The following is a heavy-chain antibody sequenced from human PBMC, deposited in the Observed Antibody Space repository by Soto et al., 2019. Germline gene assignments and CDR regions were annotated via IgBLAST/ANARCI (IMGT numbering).Heavy chain of an antibody. CDR1: GFTFSGSA. CDR2: IRSKANSYAT. Sequence: GGSLRLSCAASGFTFSGSAMHWVRQASGKGLEWVGRIRSKANSYATAYAASVKGRFTISRDDSKNTAYLQMNSLKTEDTAVYYCTCYDSSGYYYYYGMDVWGQGTTVTVSS. D-gene: IGHD3-22*01. CDR3: TCYDSSGYYYYYGMDV. V-gene: IGHV3-73*01. J-gene: IGHJ6*02.